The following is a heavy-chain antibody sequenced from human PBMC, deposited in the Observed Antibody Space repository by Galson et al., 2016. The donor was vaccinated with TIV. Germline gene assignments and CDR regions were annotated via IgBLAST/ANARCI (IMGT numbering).Heavy chain of an antibody. D-gene: IGHD2-15*01. CDR3: ARDRVVDGTYYYYYFGMDV. V-gene: IGHV3-11*04. Sequence: SLRLSCAASGFRFSDYYMSWIRQAPGKGLEWISYIGSSATNINYADSVRGRFTISRDNAKNSLYLQMNSLRAEDTAVYYCARDRVVDGTYYYYYFGMDVWGQGTAVTVSS. J-gene: IGHJ6*02. CDR1: GFRFSDYY. CDR2: IGSSATNI.